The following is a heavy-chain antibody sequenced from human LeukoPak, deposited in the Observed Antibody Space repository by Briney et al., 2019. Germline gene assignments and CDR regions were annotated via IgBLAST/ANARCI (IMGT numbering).Heavy chain of an antibody. D-gene: IGHD3-22*01. V-gene: IGHV1-18*01. CDR2: ISAYNGNT. J-gene: IGHJ4*02. CDR3: ARARGRSLITTIDY. Sequence: ASVKLSCKASGYTFTSYGISWVRQAPGQGLEWTGWISAYNGNTNYAQKLQGRVTMTTDTSTSTAYMELRSLRSDDTAVYYCARARGRSLITTIDYWGQGTLVTVSS. CDR1: GYTFTSYG.